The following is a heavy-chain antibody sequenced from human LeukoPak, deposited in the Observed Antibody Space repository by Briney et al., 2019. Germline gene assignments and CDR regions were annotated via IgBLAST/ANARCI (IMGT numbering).Heavy chain of an antibody. CDR1: GGSISSSSYY. CDR3: ARHDITTAGLDWFDP. V-gene: IGHV4-39*01. Sequence: PSETLSLTCTVSGGSISSSSYYWGWIRQPPGKGLEWIGSIYYSGGTYYNPSLKSRVTISVDTSKNQFSLKLSSVTAADTAVYYCARHDITTAGLDWFDPWGQGTLVTVSS. CDR2: IYYSGGT. D-gene: IGHD1-20*01. J-gene: IGHJ5*02.